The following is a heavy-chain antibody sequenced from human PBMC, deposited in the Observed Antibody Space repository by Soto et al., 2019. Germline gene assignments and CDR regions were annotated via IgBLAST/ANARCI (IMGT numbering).Heavy chain of an antibody. V-gene: IGHV1-69*13. CDR3: ARGSIVVVPAATTYYYYYGMDV. Sequence: GASVKVPCKASGGTFSSYAISWVRQAPGQGLEWMGGIIPIFGTANYAQKFQGRVTITADESTSTAYMELSSLRSEDTAVYYCARGSIVVVPAATTYYYYYGMDVWGQGTTVTVSS. D-gene: IGHD2-2*01. J-gene: IGHJ6*02. CDR2: IIPIFGTA. CDR1: GGTFSSYA.